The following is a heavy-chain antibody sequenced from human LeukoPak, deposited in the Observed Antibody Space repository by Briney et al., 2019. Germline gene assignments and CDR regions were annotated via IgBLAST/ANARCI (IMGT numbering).Heavy chain of an antibody. CDR2: IYTSGST. CDR3: ARGLAAAGPYYFDY. Sequence: PSETLSLTCTVSGGSISSYYGSWIRQPAGKGLEWIGRIYTSGSTNYNPSLKSRVTISVDKSKNQFSLKLSSVTAADTAVYYCARGLAAAGPYYFDYWGQGTLVTVSS. V-gene: IGHV4-4*07. D-gene: IGHD6-13*01. J-gene: IGHJ4*02. CDR1: GGSISSYY.